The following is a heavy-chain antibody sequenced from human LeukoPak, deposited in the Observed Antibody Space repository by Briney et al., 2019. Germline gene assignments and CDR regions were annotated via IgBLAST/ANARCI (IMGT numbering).Heavy chain of an antibody. CDR2: MNPNSGNT. CDR3: ARDGGEIVGNAFDI. CDR1: GYTFTGYD. D-gene: IGHD3-22*01. V-gene: IGHV1-8*03. J-gene: IGHJ3*02. Sequence: ASVRVSCKASGYTFTGYDINWVRQATGQGLEWMGWMNPNSGNTGYAQRFQGRVTITRNTSISTAYMELSSLRSEDTAVYYCARDGGEIVGNAFDIWGQGTMVTVSS.